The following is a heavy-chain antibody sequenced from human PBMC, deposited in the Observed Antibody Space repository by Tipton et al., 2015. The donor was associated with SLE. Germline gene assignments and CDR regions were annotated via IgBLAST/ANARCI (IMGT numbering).Heavy chain of an antibody. J-gene: IGHJ4*02. CDR2: ISYSGST. Sequence: TLSLTCTVSGGSISSYYWSWIRQPPGKGLEWIGYISYSGSTEYNPSLKSRVTISVDTSKNHFSLKLSSVTAADTAVYYCARGSMIVVVGDYWGQGTLVTVSS. CDR1: GGSISSYY. D-gene: IGHD3-22*01. CDR3: ARGSMIVVVGDY. V-gene: IGHV4-59*08.